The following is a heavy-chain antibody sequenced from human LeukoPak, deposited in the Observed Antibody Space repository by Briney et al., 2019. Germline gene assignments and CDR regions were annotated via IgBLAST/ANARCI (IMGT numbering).Heavy chain of an antibody. J-gene: IGHJ6*03. D-gene: IGHD3-3*02. CDR2: INPNSGGT. CDR3: ARDAPPFLEWLHLMDV. Sequence: ASVKVSGKASGYTFTGYYMHWVRQAPGQGLEWMGWINPNSGGTNYAQKFQGRVTMTRDTSISTAYMELSRLRSDDTAVYYCARDAPPFLEWLHLMDVWGKGTTVTVSS. V-gene: IGHV1-2*02. CDR1: GYTFTGYY.